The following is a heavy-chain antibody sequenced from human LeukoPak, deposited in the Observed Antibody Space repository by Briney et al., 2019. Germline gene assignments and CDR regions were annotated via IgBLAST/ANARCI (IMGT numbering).Heavy chain of an antibody. D-gene: IGHD3-3*01. CDR1: GFTFSSYG. J-gene: IGHJ6*03. CDR2: IWYDGSNK. Sequence: GGSLRLSCAASGFTFSSYGMLWVRQAPGKGLEWVAVIWYDGSNKYYADSVKGRFTISRDNSKNTLYLQMNSLRAEDTAVYYCARGTPLEWLLEYMDVWGKGTTVTVSS. V-gene: IGHV3-33*01. CDR3: ARGTPLEWLLEYMDV.